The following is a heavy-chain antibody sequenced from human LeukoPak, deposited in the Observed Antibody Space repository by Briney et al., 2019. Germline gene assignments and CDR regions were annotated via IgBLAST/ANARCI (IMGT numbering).Heavy chain of an antibody. Sequence: SETLSLTCTVSGGSISSYYWSWIRQPPGEGLEWIGYIYYSGSTNYNPSLKSRVTISVDTSKNQFSLKLSSVTAADTAVYYCAGGIAAASDMDVWGQGTTVTVSS. CDR3: AGGIAAASDMDV. V-gene: IGHV4-59*08. J-gene: IGHJ6*02. D-gene: IGHD6-13*01. CDR2: IYYSGST. CDR1: GGSISSYY.